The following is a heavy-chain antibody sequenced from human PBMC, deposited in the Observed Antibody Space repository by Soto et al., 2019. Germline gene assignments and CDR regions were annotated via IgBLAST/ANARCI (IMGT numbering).Heavy chain of an antibody. V-gene: IGHV1-18*01. CDR2: ISAYNGNT. J-gene: IGHJ4*02. Sequence: ASVKVSCKASGYTFTSYGISWVRQAPGQGLEWMGWISAYNGNTNYAQNLQGRVTMTTDTSTSTAYMELRSLRSDDTAVYYCASGYSSGWYFRFDYWGRGTMVTVSS. D-gene: IGHD6-19*01. CDR1: GYTFTSYG. CDR3: ASGYSSGWYFRFDY.